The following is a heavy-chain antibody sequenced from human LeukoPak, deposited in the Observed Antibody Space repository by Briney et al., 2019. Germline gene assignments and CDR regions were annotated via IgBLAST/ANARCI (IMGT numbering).Heavy chain of an antibody. J-gene: IGHJ4*02. CDR1: TSSSHF. D-gene: IGHD4-23*01. CDR2: ISGSGGST. V-gene: IGHV3-23*01. CDR3: AKWSGNSTEIDY. Sequence: TSSSHFWAWIRQSPGKGLEWVSAISGSGGSTYYADSVKGRFTISRDNSKNTLYLQMNSLRAEDTAVYYCAKWSGNSTEIDYWGQGTLVTVSS.